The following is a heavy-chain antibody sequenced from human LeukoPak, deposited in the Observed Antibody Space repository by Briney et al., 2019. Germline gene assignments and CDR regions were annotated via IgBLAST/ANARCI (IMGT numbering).Heavy chain of an antibody. J-gene: IGHJ6*03. Sequence: SETLSLTCAVYGGSFSGYYWSWIRQPPGKGLEWIGEINHSGSTNYNPSLKSRGTISVDTSKNQFSLKLSSVTAADTAVYYCARLGMGPMVRGVIMSRGYYMDVWGKGTTVTISS. V-gene: IGHV4-34*01. D-gene: IGHD3-10*01. CDR3: ARLGMGPMVRGVIMSRGYYMDV. CDR2: INHSGST. CDR1: GGSFSGYY.